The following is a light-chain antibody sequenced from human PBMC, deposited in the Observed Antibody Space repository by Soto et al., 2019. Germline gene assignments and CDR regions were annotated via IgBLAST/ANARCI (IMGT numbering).Light chain of an antibody. J-gene: IGKJ2*01. CDR3: QQSYSLPYT. CDR1: QSVGSL. CDR2: AAS. Sequence: DIQMTQSPSSLSASLGDRVTITCRASQSVGSLLNWFQQRPGIAPKLLIYAASTLQSGAPSRFSGSGAGTDFTLIISSLQPEDFATYYCQQSYSLPYTFGQGTKLEI. V-gene: IGKV1-39*01.